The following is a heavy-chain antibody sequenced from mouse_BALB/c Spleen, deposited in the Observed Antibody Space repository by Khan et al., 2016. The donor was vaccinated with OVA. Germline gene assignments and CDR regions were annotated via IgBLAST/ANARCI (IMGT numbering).Heavy chain of an antibody. D-gene: IGHD1-1*01. Sequence: VQLQQSGAELVKAGASVKMSCKASGYTFTSYWMHWVKQRLGQGLEWFAETNPTNGRTYYNEKFKSKAPLTVDKSSSTASILLSGPTFEDSAVYYCARIKKIVATYFDYWGQGTTLTVSS. CDR2: TNPTNGRT. J-gene: IGHJ2*01. CDR3: ARIKKIVATYFDY. V-gene: IGHV1S81*02. CDR1: GYTFTSYW.